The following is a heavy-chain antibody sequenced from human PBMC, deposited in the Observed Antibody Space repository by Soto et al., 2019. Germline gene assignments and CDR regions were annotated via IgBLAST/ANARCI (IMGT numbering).Heavy chain of an antibody. J-gene: IGHJ4*02. CDR3: ARDQGYSSGWYDDY. V-gene: IGHV1-69*08. Sequence: QVQLMQSGAEVKKPGSSVKVSCKASGGTFSSYTISWVRQAPGQGLEWMGRIIPILGIANYAQKFQGRVTITADKSTSTAYMELSSLRSEDTAVYYCARDQGYSSGWYDDYWGQGTLVTVSS. CDR2: IIPILGIA. D-gene: IGHD6-19*01. CDR1: GGTFSSYT.